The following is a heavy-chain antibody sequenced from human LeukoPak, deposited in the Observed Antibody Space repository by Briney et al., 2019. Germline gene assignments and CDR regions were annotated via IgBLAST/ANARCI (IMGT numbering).Heavy chain of an antibody. D-gene: IGHD1-26*01. CDR1: GFTFSSYD. CDR3: TSHIVGATTWQATQTFDY. V-gene: IGHV3-13*01. J-gene: IGHJ4*02. CDR2: IGTAGDT. Sequence: PGGSLRLSCAASGFTFSSYDMHWVRQATGKGLEWVSAIGTAGDTYYPGSVKGRFTISRENAKNSLYLQMNSLKTEDTAVYYCTSHIVGATTWQATQTFDYWGQGTLVTVSS.